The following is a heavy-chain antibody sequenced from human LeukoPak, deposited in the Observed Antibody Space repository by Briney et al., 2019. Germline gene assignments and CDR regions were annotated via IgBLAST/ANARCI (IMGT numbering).Heavy chain of an antibody. D-gene: IGHD4-17*01. CDR2: ISTSGSTM. CDR3: ARDRRGDYGDYGNYFDY. Sequence: PGGSLRLSCVASGFKFSDSYMNWIRQAPGKGLEWISYISTSGSTMYYADSVKGRFTVSRDNAKNSLYLQMNSLRAEDTAVYYCARDRRGDYGDYGNYFDYWGQGTLVTVSS. J-gene: IGHJ4*02. V-gene: IGHV3-11*04. CDR1: GFKFSDSY.